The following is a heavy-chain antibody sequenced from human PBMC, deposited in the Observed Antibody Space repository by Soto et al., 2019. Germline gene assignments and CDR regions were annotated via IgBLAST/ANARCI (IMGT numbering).Heavy chain of an antibody. CDR1: GGSFSGYY. V-gene: IGHV4-34*01. CDR2: INHSGST. D-gene: IGHD3-9*01. J-gene: IGHJ4*02. CDR3: ARGGLRYFDWVLGY. Sequence: SETLSLTCAVYGGSFSGYYWSWIRQPPGKGLEWIGEINHSGSTNYNPSLKSRVTISVDTSKNQFSLKLSSVTAADTAVYYCARGGLRYFDWVLGYWGQGTLVTVSS.